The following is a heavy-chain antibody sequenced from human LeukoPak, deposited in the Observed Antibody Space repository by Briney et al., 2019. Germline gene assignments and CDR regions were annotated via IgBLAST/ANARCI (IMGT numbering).Heavy chain of an antibody. V-gene: IGHV3-74*01. CDR3: VRDRGSSVVAYFFDY. CDR1: GFTFRSYR. J-gene: IGHJ4*02. Sequence: GGSLRLSCAASGFTFRSYRMDWVRQAPGKGLVWVARINSDGRDTYYADSVKGRFTISRDNARNTLYLQMNSLRGEDTGVYYCVRDRGSSVVAYFFDYWGQGTLVTVSS. D-gene: IGHD6-6*01. CDR2: INSDGRDT.